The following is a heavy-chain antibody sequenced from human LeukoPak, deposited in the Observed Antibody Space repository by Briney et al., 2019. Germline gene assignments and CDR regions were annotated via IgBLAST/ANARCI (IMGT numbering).Heavy chain of an antibody. CDR1: GGSISSYY. V-gene: IGHV4-59*01. J-gene: IGHJ6*03. CDR2: IYYSGST. D-gene: IGHD5-18*01. CDR3: ARSEATAMGEYYYYYYMDV. Sequence: SETLSLTCTVSGGSISSYYWSWIRQPPGKGLEWIGYIYYSGSTNYNPSLKSRVTISVDTSKNQFSLKLSSVTAADTAVYYCARSEATAMGEYYYYYYMDVWGKGTTVTVSS.